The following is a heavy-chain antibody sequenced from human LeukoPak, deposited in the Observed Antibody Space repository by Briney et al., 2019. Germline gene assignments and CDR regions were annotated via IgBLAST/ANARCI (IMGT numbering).Heavy chain of an antibody. CDR1: DFTFSTYG. J-gene: IGHJ4*02. CDR2: IDYSGGST. Sequence: GGSLRLSCAASDFTFSTYGMSWVRQAPGKGLEWVSGIDYSGGSTYYADSVKGRFTISRDNSKNTLYLQMNSLRAEDTAVYYCAKDRDRLMAVAGGFDYWGQGTLVTVSS. CDR3: AKDRDRLMAVAGGFDY. V-gene: IGHV3-23*01. D-gene: IGHD6-19*01.